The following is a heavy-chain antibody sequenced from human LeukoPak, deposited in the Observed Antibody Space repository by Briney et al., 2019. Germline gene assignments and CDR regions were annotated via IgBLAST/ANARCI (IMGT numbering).Heavy chain of an antibody. Sequence: SVKVSCKASGYTFTSYAISWVRQAPGQGLEWMGRIIPILGIANYAQKFQGRVTITADKSTSTAYMELSSLRSEDTAVYYCARQIAVAGGDYWGQGTLVTVSS. CDR2: IIPILGIA. V-gene: IGHV1-69*04. CDR3: ARQIAVAGGDY. CDR1: GYTFTSYA. D-gene: IGHD6-19*01. J-gene: IGHJ4*02.